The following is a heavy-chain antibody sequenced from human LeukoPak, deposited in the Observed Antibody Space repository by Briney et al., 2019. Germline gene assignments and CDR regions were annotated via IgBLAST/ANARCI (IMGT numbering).Heavy chain of an antibody. D-gene: IGHD4-17*01. CDR3: ASKLYGDARTFDY. J-gene: IGHJ4*02. CDR2: IYYSGST. CDR1: GGSFSSYY. Sequence: SETLSLTCAVYGGSFSSYYWSWIRQPPGKGLEWIGYIYYSGSTNYNPSLKSRVTISVDTSKNQFSLKLSSVTAADTAVYYCASKLYGDARTFDYWGQGTLVTVSS. V-gene: IGHV4-59*12.